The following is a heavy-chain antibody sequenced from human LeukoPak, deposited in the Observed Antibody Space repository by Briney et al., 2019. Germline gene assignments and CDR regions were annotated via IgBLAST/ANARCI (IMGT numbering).Heavy chain of an antibody. Sequence: SETLSLTCSVSGGSITSSSYYWSWIRQPPGKGLEWIGYIYYSGSTNYNPSLKGRVTISVDTSKNQFSLKLSSVTAADTAVYYCARDTPGAVAGTYDYWGQGTLVTVSS. CDR1: GGSITSSSYY. D-gene: IGHD6-19*01. V-gene: IGHV4-61*01. J-gene: IGHJ4*02. CDR3: ARDTPGAVAGTYDY. CDR2: IYYSGST.